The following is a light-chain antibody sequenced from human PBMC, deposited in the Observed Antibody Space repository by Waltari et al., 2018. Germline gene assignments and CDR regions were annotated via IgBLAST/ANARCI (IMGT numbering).Light chain of an antibody. CDR1: SSDVGGYNY. V-gene: IGLV2-14*03. Sequence: QSALTQPASVSGSPGQSITIPCTGTSSDVGGYNYVSWYQPHPGKAPKLMIYDVSNRPSGVSNRFSGSKSGNTASLTISGLQAEDEADYYCSSYTSSSYVVFGGGTKLTVL. CDR2: DVS. J-gene: IGLJ2*01. CDR3: SSYTSSSYVV.